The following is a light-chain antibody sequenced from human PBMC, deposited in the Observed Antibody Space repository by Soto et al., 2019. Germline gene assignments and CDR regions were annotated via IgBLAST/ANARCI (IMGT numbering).Light chain of an antibody. CDR1: SSDVGSYNR. Sequence: QSVLTQPPSVSGSPGQSVTISCTGTSSDVGSYNRVSWYQQPPGTAPKLIIYEGTNRPSGVPVRFSGSKSDNMASLTISGLQAEAEADSYCDSYSSTRGWVFGGGTKLTVL. CDR3: DSYSSTRGWV. J-gene: IGLJ3*02. V-gene: IGLV2-18*02. CDR2: EGT.